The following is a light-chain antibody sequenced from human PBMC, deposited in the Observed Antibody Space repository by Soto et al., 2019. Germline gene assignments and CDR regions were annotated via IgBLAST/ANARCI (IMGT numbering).Light chain of an antibody. Sequence: QSVLTQPPSVSGAPGQRVTISCTGSSSNIGAGYDVHWYQQLPGTAPKLLIYGNSNRPSGVPDRFSGSKSGTSASLAITGLQAEEEADYYCQSYDSSLSGNWVFGGGTKVTVL. J-gene: IGLJ3*02. V-gene: IGLV1-40*01. CDR2: GNS. CDR3: QSYDSSLSGNWV. CDR1: SSNIGAGYD.